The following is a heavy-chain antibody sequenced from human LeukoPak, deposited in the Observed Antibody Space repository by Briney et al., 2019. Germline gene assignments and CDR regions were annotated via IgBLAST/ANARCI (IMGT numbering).Heavy chain of an antibody. CDR2: IAYTGTI. Sequence: GGSLRLSCAASGFSFSSYSMNWVRQAPGKGLEWVAYIAYTGTIHYADSVGGRFAISRDNAKNSLYLQLNSLRVEDTAVYYCARDPHSLDYWGQGTRVTVSS. CDR1: GFSFSSYS. J-gene: IGHJ4*02. V-gene: IGHV3-48*01. CDR3: ARDPHSLDY.